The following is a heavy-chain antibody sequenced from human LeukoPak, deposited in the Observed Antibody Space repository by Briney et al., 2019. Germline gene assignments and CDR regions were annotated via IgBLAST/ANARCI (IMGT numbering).Heavy chain of an antibody. CDR2: INHSGST. J-gene: IGHJ4*02. Sequence: SETLSLTRAVYGGSFSGYYWSWIRQPPGKGLEWIGEINHSGSTNYNPSLKSRVTISVDTSKNQFSLKLSSVTAADTAVYYCARGGRAAAGTFRYFDYWGQGTLVTVSS. CDR3: ARGGRAAAGTFRYFDY. V-gene: IGHV4-34*01. D-gene: IGHD6-13*01. CDR1: GGSFSGYY.